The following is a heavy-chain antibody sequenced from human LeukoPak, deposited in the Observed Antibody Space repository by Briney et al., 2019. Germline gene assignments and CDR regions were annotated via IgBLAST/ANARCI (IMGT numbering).Heavy chain of an antibody. V-gene: IGHV3-20*04. D-gene: IGHD1-26*01. CDR3: ARASSLSQRAFDI. CDR2: INWNGGST. CDR1: GFTFDDYG. J-gene: IGHJ3*02. Sequence: GGPLRLSCAASGFTFDDYGMSWVRQAPGKGLEWVSDINWNGGSTGYADSVRGRFTISRNNAKKSLYLQMNSLRAEDTALYYCARASSLSQRAFDIWGQGTMVTVSS.